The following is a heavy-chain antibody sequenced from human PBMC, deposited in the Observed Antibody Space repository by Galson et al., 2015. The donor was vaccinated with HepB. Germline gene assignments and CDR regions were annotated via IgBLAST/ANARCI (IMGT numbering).Heavy chain of an antibody. CDR3: ATGTLTDDSKGHFNWFDP. V-gene: IGHV1-46*04. Sequence: SVKVSCKASGYTFTSYYMHWVRQAPGQGLEWMGIINPSASSTSYAQKLQGRVTMTRDTSMSTVYMELSSLRSEDTAVYYCATGTLTDDSKGHFNWFDPWGQGTLVTVSS. CDR2: INPSASST. J-gene: IGHJ5*02. CDR1: GYTFTSYY. D-gene: IGHD2-21*02.